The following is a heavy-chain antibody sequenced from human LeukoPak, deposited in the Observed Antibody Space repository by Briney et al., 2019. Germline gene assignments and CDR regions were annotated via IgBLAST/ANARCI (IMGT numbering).Heavy chain of an antibody. J-gene: IGHJ4*02. CDR1: GFTFGDYG. V-gene: IGHV3-49*04. CDR2: IRSKAYGGTT. CDR3: TRNGERWLRVDY. D-gene: IGHD5-24*01. Sequence: GRSLRLSCTASGFTFGDYGMSWVRQAPGKGLEWVGFIRSKAYGGTTEYAASVKGRFSISRDDSKNIAYLQMNSLRTEDTAVYYCTRNGERWLRVDYWGQGALVTVSS.